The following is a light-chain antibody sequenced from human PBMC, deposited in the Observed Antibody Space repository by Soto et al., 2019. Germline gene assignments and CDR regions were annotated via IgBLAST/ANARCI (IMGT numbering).Light chain of an antibody. V-gene: IGKV3-20*01. Sequence: IALTQSPGTLSLSPGERATLSFSASQSVSSNYVAWYQHKPGQAPRLLIHGASIRATGIPDRFSGSGSGTDFTLTISRLEPEDFAVYYCHQYGTLPYAFGQGTKLQIK. J-gene: IGKJ2*01. CDR2: GAS. CDR1: QSVSSNY. CDR3: HQYGTLPYA.